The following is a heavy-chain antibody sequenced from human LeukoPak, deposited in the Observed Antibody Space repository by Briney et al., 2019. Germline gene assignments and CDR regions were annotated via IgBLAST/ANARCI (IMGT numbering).Heavy chain of an antibody. V-gene: IGHV4-59*01. CDR3: ATGYYEPFAT. D-gene: IGHD1-26*01. Sequence: MASEILSLTCSVSGASLRSYYWDWLRQSPGKGLEWIGYISDTGKTDSNPSLKSRVTISLGTSKTQFSLRLRSVTAADSAVYYCATGYYEPFATWGPGILVTVSS. J-gene: IGHJ5*02. CDR2: ISDTGKT. CDR1: GASLRSYY.